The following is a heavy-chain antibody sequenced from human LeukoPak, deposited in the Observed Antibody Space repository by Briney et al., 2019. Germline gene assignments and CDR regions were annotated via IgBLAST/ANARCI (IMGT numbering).Heavy chain of an antibody. V-gene: IGHV1-2*06. CDR3: ARDLAVAGLTYYYYYYMDV. J-gene: IGHJ6*03. Sequence: APVKVSCKASGYTFTGYYMHWVRQAPGQGLEWMGRINPNSGGTNYAQKFQGRVTMTRDTSISTAYMELSSLRSEDTAVYYCARDLAVAGLTYYYYYYMDVWGKGTTVTVSS. CDR2: INPNSGGT. CDR1: GYTFTGYY. D-gene: IGHD6-19*01.